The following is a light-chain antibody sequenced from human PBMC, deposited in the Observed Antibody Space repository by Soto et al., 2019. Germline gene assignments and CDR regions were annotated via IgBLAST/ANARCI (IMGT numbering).Light chain of an antibody. V-gene: IGKV4-1*01. CDR2: WAS. CDR1: QSVLYSSNNKNY. J-gene: IGKJ2*01. Sequence: DIVMTQSPDSLAVSLGERATINCKSSQSVLYSSNNKNYLAWYQQRPGQPPKMLIYWASTRESRVPDQFSGSGSGTDFTLNSTSLHAEDVAVYYCQQDESTPPTLGLGTKLVIK. CDR3: QQDESTPPT.